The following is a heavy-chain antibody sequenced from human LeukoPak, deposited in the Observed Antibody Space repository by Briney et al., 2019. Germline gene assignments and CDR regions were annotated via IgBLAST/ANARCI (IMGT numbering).Heavy chain of an antibody. V-gene: IGHV4-59*05. Sequence: GSLRLSCTASGFTFGNHAMSWIRQSPGKGLEWIGSMYYRGTTYENSSLKSRLTLSIDTSNNQFSLKLTSVTAADTAVYYCAREYSRSVVAGSRPDLWGQGLLVTVSS. CDR2: MYYRGTT. J-gene: IGHJ4*02. CDR1: GFTFGNHA. D-gene: IGHD2-21*01. CDR3: AREYSRSVVAGSRPDL.